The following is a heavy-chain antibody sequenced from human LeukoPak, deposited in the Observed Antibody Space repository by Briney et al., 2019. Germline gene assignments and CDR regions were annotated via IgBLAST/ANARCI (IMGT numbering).Heavy chain of an antibody. Sequence: ASVKVSCKASGYTFTDQYLHWVRQAPGQGLEWMGWITPNSGGTNYAQKFQGRVTMTRDTSISTAYMELSGLRSDDTAVYYCASGSGTYSPDYWGQGTLVIVSS. CDR1: GYTFTDQY. D-gene: IGHD3-10*01. CDR2: ITPNSGGT. CDR3: ASGSGTYSPDY. V-gene: IGHV1-2*02. J-gene: IGHJ4*02.